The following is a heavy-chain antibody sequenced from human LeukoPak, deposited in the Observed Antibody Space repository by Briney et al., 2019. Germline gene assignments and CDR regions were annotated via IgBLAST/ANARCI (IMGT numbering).Heavy chain of an antibody. CDR2: IVVGSGNT. D-gene: IGHD3-10*01. CDR3: AALWDTRGGYFDY. CDR1: GFTFTSSA. J-gene: IGHJ4*02. V-gene: IGHV1-58*02. Sequence: GTSVKVSCKASGFTFTSSAMQWVRQARGQRLEWIGWIVVGSGNTNYAQKFQERVTITRDMSASTAYMELSSLGSEDTAVYYCAALWDTRGGYFDYWGQGTLVTVSS.